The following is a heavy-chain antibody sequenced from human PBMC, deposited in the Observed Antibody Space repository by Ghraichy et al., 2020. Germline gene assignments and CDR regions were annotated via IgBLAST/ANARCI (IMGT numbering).Heavy chain of an antibody. CDR3: ARLSATTDIDY. V-gene: IGHV4-39*01. Sequence: SETLSLTCTVTGGPISIANSGWGWMRQSPGPGLEWIGSISYSGHTFFNPSLKSRVTLSVDTSRNQFSLKVTSVTAADTAVYYCARLSATTDIDYWGQGTLVTVSS. D-gene: IGHD1-1*01. CDR1: GGPISIANSG. CDR2: ISYSGHT. J-gene: IGHJ4*02.